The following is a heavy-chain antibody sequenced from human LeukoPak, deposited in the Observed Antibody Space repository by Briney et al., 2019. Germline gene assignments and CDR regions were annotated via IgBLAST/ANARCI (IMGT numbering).Heavy chain of an antibody. D-gene: IGHD3-16*01. Sequence: PGGSLRLSCAASEFTFSRYWMSWVRQAPGKGPEWVANIKQDGSEKYYVDSVKGRFTISRDNAENSLYLQMNSLRAEDTAVYYCARIPWAEGNSFDYWGQGTLVTVSS. J-gene: IGHJ4*02. CDR2: IKQDGSEK. V-gene: IGHV3-7*01. CDR1: EFTFSRYW. CDR3: ARIPWAEGNSFDY.